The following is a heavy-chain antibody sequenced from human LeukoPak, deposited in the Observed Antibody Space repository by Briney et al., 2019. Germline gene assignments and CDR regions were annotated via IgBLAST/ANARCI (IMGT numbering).Heavy chain of an antibody. D-gene: IGHD3-22*01. CDR2: IYYSGST. V-gene: IGHV4-59*01. CDR3: ARGPEGAEYYYDSSGYYLDY. J-gene: IGHJ4*02. Sequence: PSETLSLTCTVSGGSISSYYWSWIRQPPGKGLEWIGYIYYSGSTNYNPSLKSRVTISVDTSKNQFSLKLSSVTAADTAVYYCARGPEGAEYYYDSSGYYLDYWGQGTLVTVSS. CDR1: GGSISSYY.